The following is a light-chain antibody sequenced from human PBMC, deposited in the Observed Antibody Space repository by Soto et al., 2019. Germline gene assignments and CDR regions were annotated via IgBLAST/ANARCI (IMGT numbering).Light chain of an antibody. Sequence: EIVLTQSPGTLSLSPGERVTLSCRASQSVSGSYLAWYQQKPGQPPRLLIYGASSRASGIPDRFSGSGSGTDFTLTISRLEPEDFAVYYCQQYGSSPGPFGQGTQVEIK. CDR2: GAS. CDR1: QSVSGSY. CDR3: QQYGSSPGP. J-gene: IGKJ1*01. V-gene: IGKV3-20*01.